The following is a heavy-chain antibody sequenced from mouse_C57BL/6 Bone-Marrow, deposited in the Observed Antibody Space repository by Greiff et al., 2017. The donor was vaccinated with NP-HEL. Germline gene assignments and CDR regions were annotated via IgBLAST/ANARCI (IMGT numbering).Heavy chain of an antibody. J-gene: IGHJ3*01. CDR1: GYTFTSYW. Sequence: QVQLQQSGAELVKPGASVKLSCKASGYTFTSYWMHWVKQRPGQGLEWIGMIHPNSGSTNYNEKFKSKATLTVDKSYSTAYMQLSSLTSEDSAVYYWARSGGGAWFAYWGQGTLVTVSA. CDR2: IHPNSGST. D-gene: IGHD3-2*02. CDR3: ARSGGGAWFAY. V-gene: IGHV1-64*01.